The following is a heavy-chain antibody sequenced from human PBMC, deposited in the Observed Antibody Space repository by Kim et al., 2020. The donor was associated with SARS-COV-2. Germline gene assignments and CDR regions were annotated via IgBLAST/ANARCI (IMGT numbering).Heavy chain of an antibody. Sequence: SETLSLTCTVSGGSISNYYWSWIRQPPGKGLEWIGYIYYSGSTNYNPSLKSRVTISVDTSKNQFSLNLSSVTAADTAVYYCARYYDFWSGYGDWFDPWGQGTLVP. CDR2: IYYSGST. CDR1: GGSISNYY. J-gene: IGHJ5*02. D-gene: IGHD3-3*01. V-gene: IGHV4-59*08. CDR3: ARYYDFWSGYGDWFDP.